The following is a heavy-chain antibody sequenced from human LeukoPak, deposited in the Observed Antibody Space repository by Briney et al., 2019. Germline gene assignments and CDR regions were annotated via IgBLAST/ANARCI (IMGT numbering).Heavy chain of an antibody. CDR2: IRYDGSNK. CDR3: ARDVYAYFDY. J-gene: IGHJ4*02. V-gene: IGHV3-30*02. Sequence: GGSLRLSCAASGFSFSNYGMHWVRQAPGKGLEWVAFIRYDGSNKYYADSVKGRFTISRDNSKNTLYLQMNSPRAEDTAVYYCARDVYAYFDYWGQGTLVTVSS. D-gene: IGHD2/OR15-2a*01. CDR1: GFSFSNYG.